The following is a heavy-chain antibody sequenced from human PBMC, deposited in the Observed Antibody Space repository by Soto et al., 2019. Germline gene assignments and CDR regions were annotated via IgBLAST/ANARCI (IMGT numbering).Heavy chain of an antibody. CDR1: GYTFITYD. CDR2: MNPDTGGT. CDR3: TRAQEWLPKY. D-gene: IGHD2-8*01. J-gene: IGHJ1*01. Sequence: QVQLVQSGAEVKKPGASVKVSCKASGYTFITYDINWVRQAPGQGLEWMGWMNPDTGGTGYAQRLQGRIIMTRNTSISTAYLELSSLTSEDTAVYFCTRAQEWLPKYWGQGTQVTVSS. V-gene: IGHV1-8*01.